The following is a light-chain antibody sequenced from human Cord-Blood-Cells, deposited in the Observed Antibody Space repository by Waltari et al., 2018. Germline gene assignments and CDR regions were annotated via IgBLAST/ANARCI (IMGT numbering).Light chain of an antibody. V-gene: IGLV1-44*01. CDR1: SSNIGRNT. J-gene: IGLJ2*01. CDR3: AAWDDSLNAVV. CDR2: SNN. Sequence: QSVLTQPPSASGTPGQGVTIPCSGSSSNIGRNTVNCYQQLPGTAPKLLSYSNNQRPSGVPDRFSGSKSGTSASLAISGLQSEDEADYYCAAWDDSLNAVVFGGGTKLTVL.